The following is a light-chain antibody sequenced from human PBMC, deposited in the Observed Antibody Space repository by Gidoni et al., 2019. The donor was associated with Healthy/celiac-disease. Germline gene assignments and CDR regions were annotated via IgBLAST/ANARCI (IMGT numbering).Light chain of an antibody. CDR3: QQYDNHPFT. CDR1: QDISNY. Sequence: DIQMTQSPSSLSASVGDRVTITCQARQDISNYLNWYQQKPGKAPKLLIYEASNLETGVPSRFSGSGSGTDFTFTISSLQPEDIATYYCQQYDNHPFTFGPGTKVDIK. CDR2: EAS. J-gene: IGKJ3*01. V-gene: IGKV1-33*01.